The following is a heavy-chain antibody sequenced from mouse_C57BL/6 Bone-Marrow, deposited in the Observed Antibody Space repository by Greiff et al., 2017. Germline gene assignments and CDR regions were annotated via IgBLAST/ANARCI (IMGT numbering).Heavy chain of an antibody. V-gene: IGHV1-55*01. Sequence: QVHVKQPGAELVKPGASVKMSCKASGYTFTSYWITWVKQRPGQGLAWIGDIYPGSGSTNYNEKFKSKATLTVDTSSSTAYMQLSSLTSEDSAVYYCARSGGSSYYWYFDVWGTGTTVTVSS. CDR3: ARSGGSSYYWYFDV. CDR2: IYPGSGST. D-gene: IGHD1-1*01. J-gene: IGHJ1*03. CDR1: GYTFTSYW.